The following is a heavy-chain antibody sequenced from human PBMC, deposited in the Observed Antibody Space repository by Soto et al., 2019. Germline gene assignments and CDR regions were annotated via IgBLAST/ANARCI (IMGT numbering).Heavy chain of an antibody. J-gene: IGHJ3*02. Sequence: PGGCLRLSCAACGVTVSSYGMHGVRQAPGKGLEWVAVISYDGSNKYYADSVKGRFTISRDNSKNTLYLQMNSLRAEDTAVYYCAKALAGLDAAFDISGQRTRVTVSS. V-gene: IGHV3-30*18. CDR2: ISYDGSNK. CDR3: AKALAGLDAAFDI. CDR1: GVTVSSYG. D-gene: IGHD2-21*01.